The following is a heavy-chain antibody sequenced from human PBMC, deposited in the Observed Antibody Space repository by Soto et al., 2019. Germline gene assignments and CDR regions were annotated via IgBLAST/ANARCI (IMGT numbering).Heavy chain of an antibody. J-gene: IGHJ5*02. V-gene: IGHV3-21*01. Sequence: PGGSLRLSCAASGFTFSSYSMNWVRQPPGKGLEWVSSISNSSSNIYYPDSENGRITISRDNDKNSLWLQMNSLRAEDTAVYYCARCLGSCSLSGWFDPWGQGTLVTVSS. CDR1: GFTFSSYS. CDR3: ARCLGSCSLSGWFDP. CDR2: ISNSSSNI. D-gene: IGHD2-15*01.